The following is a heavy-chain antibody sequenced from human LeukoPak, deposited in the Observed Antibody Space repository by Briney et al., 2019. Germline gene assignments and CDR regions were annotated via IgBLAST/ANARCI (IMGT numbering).Heavy chain of an antibody. D-gene: IGHD6-19*01. CDR3: ARGRSSGCGFDP. J-gene: IGHJ5*02. CDR2: MNPNSGNT. Sequence: ASVKVSCKASGYTFTSYDINWVRQATGQGLEWMGWMNPNSGNTGYAQKFQGRVTMTRNTSISTAYMELSSLRSEDTAVYYCARGRSSGCGFDPWGQGTLVIVSS. V-gene: IGHV1-8*01. CDR1: GYTFTSYD.